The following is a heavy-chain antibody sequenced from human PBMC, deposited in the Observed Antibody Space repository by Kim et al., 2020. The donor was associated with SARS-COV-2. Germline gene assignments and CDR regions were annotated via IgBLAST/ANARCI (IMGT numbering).Heavy chain of an antibody. CDR2: FNPDGRT. Sequence: SETLSLTCAVYGASFTNDYWIWFRQAPGKGLEWIGQFNPDGRTDSNPSLRSRVIISADKSQKQFSLKLNSVTAADTAVYYCAGAPPGWLPCDSWGQGTPVTVSS. D-gene: IGHD5-12*01. J-gene: IGHJ4*02. V-gene: IGHV4-34*01. CDR1: GASFTNDY. CDR3: AGAPPGWLPCDS.